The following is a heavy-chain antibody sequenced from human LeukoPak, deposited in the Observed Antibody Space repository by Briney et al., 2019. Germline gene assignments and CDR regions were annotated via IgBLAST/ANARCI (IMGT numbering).Heavy chain of an antibody. CDR3: ASNGPYYDFWSGYYYYMDV. D-gene: IGHD3-3*01. CDR1: GFTFSSYA. CDR2: ISGSGGST. Sequence: GGSLRLSCAASGFTFSSYAMSWVRQAPGKGLEWVSAISGSGGSTYYADSVKGRFTISRDNSKNTLYLQMNSLRAEDTAVYYCASNGPYYDFWSGYYYYMDVWGKGTTVTVPS. J-gene: IGHJ6*03. V-gene: IGHV3-23*01.